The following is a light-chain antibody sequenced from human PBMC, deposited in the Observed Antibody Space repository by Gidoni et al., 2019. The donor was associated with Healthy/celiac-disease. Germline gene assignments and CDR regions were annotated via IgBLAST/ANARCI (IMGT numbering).Light chain of an antibody. CDR2: GAS. CDR3: QQYNNWPPTWT. V-gene: IGKV3-15*01. Sequence: EIVMTQYPATLSVSPGERATLSFRASQSVSINLAWYQQKPGQATRLLIYGASTRATGIPARFSGSGSGTEFTLTISSLQSEDFAVYYCQQYNNWPPTWTFGQGTKVEIK. CDR1: QSVSIN. J-gene: IGKJ1*01.